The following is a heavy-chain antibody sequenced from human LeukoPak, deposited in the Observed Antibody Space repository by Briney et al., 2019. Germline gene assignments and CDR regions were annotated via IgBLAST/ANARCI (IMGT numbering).Heavy chain of an antibody. J-gene: IGHJ4*02. CDR2: ISGDGGST. CDR1: GFTFDDYA. Sequence: GGSLRLSCAASGFTFDDYAMHWVRQAPGKGLEWVSLISGDGGSTYYADSVKGRFTIPRDNSKNSLYLQMNSLRAEDTALYYCAKDLYISSTGAFDYWGQGTLVTVSS. V-gene: IGHV3-43*02. D-gene: IGHD6-6*01. CDR3: AKDLYISSTGAFDY.